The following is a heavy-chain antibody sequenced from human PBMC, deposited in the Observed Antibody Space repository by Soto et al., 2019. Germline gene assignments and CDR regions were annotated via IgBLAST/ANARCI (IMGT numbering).Heavy chain of an antibody. V-gene: IGHV4-59*01. Sequence: LSLTCTVSGGSISSYYWSWIRQPPGKGLEWIGYIYYSGSTNYNPSLKSRVTISVDTSKNQFSLKLSSVTAADTAVYYCARDKNSGYDYGDKGYNWFDPWGQGTLVTVSS. CDR2: IYYSGST. D-gene: IGHD5-12*01. J-gene: IGHJ5*02. CDR3: ARDKNSGYDYGDKGYNWFDP. CDR1: GGSISSYY.